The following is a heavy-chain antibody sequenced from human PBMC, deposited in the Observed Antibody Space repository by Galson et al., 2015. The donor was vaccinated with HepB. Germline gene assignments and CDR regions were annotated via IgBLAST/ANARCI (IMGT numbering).Heavy chain of an antibody. CDR3: ASTPTEWEVIGAFDI. CDR2: IIPIFGTA. D-gene: IGHD1-26*01. V-gene: IGHV1-69*13. CDR1: GGTFSSYA. Sequence: SVKVSCKASGGTFSSYAISWVRQAPGQGLEWMGGIIPIFGTANYAQKFQGRVTITADESTSTAYMELSSLRSEDTAVYYCASTPTEWEVIGAFDIWGQGTMVTVSS. J-gene: IGHJ3*02.